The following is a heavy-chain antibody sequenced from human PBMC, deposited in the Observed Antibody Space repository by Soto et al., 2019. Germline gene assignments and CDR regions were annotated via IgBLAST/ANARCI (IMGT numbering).Heavy chain of an antibody. CDR3: AKDPLWYDSDWYQPPDFDP. CDR1: GFTFSNYG. V-gene: IGHV3-23*01. J-gene: IGHJ5*02. D-gene: IGHD6-19*01. CDR2: ITAYGDSI. Sequence: EVQLLESGGGFVQPGGSLRLSCAASGFTFSNYGMRWVRQAPGKGLEWVSAITAYGDSIHYADSVKGRFTISRDSPKNTLSLQMDSLRAEDTAAYYCAKDPLWYDSDWYQPPDFDPWGQGTLVTVSS.